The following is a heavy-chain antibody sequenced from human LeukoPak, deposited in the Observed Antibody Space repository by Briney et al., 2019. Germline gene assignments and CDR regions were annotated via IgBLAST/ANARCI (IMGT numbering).Heavy chain of an antibody. J-gene: IGHJ3*02. CDR2: VYYSGTT. CDR1: GGSIHTYY. V-gene: IGHV4-59*13. CDR3: ARDCGGDSYLGAFDI. Sequence: SETLSLTCSVSGGSIHTYYWTWIRQPPGKGLEWIGNVYYSGTTYYNPSLKSRLTISVDTSKNQFPLKLNSVTAADTAVYFCARDCGGDSYLGAFDIWGQGTVVTVSS. D-gene: IGHD2-21*02.